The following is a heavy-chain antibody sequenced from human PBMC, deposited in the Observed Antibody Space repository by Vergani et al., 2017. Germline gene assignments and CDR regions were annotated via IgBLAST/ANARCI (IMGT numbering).Heavy chain of an antibody. CDR2: IIPIFGTA. CDR1: GGTFSSYA. CDR3: ARSSFGGGYYSIAQYYYCYMDV. J-gene: IGHJ6*03. V-gene: IGHV1-69*01. D-gene: IGHD3-3*01. Sequence: QVQLVQSGAEVKKPGSSVKVSCKASGGTFSSYAISWVRQAPGQGLEWMGGIIPIFGTANYAQKFQGRVTITADESTSTAYMELGSLRSEDTAVYYCARSSFGGGYYSIAQYYYCYMDVWGKGTTVTVSS.